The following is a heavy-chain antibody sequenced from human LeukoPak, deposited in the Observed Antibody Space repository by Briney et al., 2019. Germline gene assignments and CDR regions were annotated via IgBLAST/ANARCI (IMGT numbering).Heavy chain of an antibody. CDR3: ARHDGGSTSCYDY. V-gene: IGHV4-34*01. CDR2: INHSGST. CDR1: GGSFSGYY. Sequence: SETLSLTCAVYGGSFSGYYWSWIRQPPGKGLEWIGEINHSGSTNYNPSLKSRVTISVDTSKNQFSLKLSSVTAADTAVYYCARHDGGSTSCYDYWGQGTLVTVSS. J-gene: IGHJ4*02. D-gene: IGHD2-2*01.